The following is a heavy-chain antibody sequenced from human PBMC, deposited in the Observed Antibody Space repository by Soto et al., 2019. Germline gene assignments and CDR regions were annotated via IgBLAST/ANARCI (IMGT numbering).Heavy chain of an antibody. CDR2: ISAYNGNT. D-gene: IGHD2-2*01. V-gene: IGHV1-18*01. CDR1: GYTFTSYG. Sequence: ASVKVSCKASGYTFTSYGISWVRQAPGQGLEWMGWISAYNGNTNYAQKLQGRVTMTTDTSTSTAYMELRSLRSDDTAVYYCERSDIVVVPAAYPNAFDIWGQGTMVTVSS. J-gene: IGHJ3*02. CDR3: ERSDIVVVPAAYPNAFDI.